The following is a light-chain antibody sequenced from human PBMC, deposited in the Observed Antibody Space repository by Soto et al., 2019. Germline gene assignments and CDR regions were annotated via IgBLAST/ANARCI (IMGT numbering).Light chain of an antibody. CDR3: QQYGSSVTWT. Sequence: EVVLTQSPGTVSLSPGERATLSCRASQSITSSYIAWYQQKPGQAPRLLIYAASSRATGIPDRFSGSGSRTDFTLSISRLEPEDFAVYYCQQYGSSVTWTFGQGTKVEIK. V-gene: IGKV3-20*01. CDR1: QSITSSY. J-gene: IGKJ1*01. CDR2: AAS.